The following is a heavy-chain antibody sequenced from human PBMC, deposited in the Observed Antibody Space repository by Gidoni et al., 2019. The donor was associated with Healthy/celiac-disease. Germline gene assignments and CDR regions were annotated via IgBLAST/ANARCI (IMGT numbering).Heavy chain of an antibody. J-gene: IGHJ4*02. CDR2: ISWNSGSI. D-gene: IGHD5-12*01. Sequence: EVQLVESGGGLVQPGRSLRLSCAASGFPFDDYAMHWVRQAPGKGLEWVSGISWNSGSIGYADSVKGRFTISRDNAKNSLYLQMNSLRAEDTALYYCAKGQMATTADFDYWGQGTLVTVSS. V-gene: IGHV3-9*01. CDR1: GFPFDDYA. CDR3: AKGQMATTADFDY.